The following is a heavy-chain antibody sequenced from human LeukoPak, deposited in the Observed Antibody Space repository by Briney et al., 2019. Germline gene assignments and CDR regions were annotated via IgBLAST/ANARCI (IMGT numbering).Heavy chain of an antibody. J-gene: IGHJ4*02. CDR2: INPNSGGT. CDR1: GYTFTAYY. V-gene: IGHV1-2*02. D-gene: IGHD6-13*01. Sequence: ASVKVSCKASGYTFTAYYMHWVRQAPGQGLEWMGWINPNSGGTNYAQKFQGRVTMTRDTSISTAYMELSRLRSDDTAVYYCARGIRPGIASGLSDYWGQGTLVTVSS. CDR3: ARGIRPGIASGLSDY.